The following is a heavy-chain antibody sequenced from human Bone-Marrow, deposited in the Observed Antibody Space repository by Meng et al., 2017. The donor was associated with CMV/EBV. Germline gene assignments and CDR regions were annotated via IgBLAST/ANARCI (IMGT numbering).Heavy chain of an antibody. CDR1: GFTFSSYG. D-gene: IGHD3-3*01. CDR2: IRYDGSNK. V-gene: IGHV3-30*02. CDR3: ASRSIFGVVIALDAFDI. J-gene: IGHJ3*02. Sequence: GESLKISCAASGFTFSSYGMHWVRQAPGKGLEWVAFIRYDGSNKYYADSVKGRFTISRDNSKNTLYLQMNSLRAEDTAVYYCASRSIFGVVIALDAFDIWGQGTMVTVSS.